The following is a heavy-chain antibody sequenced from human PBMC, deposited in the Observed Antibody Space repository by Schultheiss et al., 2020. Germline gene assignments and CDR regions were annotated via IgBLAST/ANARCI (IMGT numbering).Heavy chain of an antibody. CDR1: GGSFSGYY. V-gene: IGHV4-34*01. D-gene: IGHD6-19*01. CDR2: INHSGST. J-gene: IGHJ5*02. CDR3: ARVGSGWYKMAWFDP. Sequence: SQTLSLTCAVYGGSFSGYYWSWIRQPPGKGLEWIGEINHSGSTNYNPSLKSRVTISVDTSKNQFSLKLSSVTAADTAVYYCARVGSGWYKMAWFDPWGQGTLVTVSS.